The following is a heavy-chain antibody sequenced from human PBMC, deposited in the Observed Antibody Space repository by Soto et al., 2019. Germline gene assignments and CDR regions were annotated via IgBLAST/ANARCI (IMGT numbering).Heavy chain of an antibody. V-gene: IGHV3-74*01. CDR3: ARGDCVGGTCYSLAGSFYYCMDV. J-gene: IGHJ6*03. CDR1: GFTFSNYW. CDR2: INSDGSVS. D-gene: IGHD2-15*01. Sequence: EVKLVESGGGLVQPGGSLRLSCAASGFTFSNYWMYWVRQAPGKGLVWVSRINSDGSVSSYADSVKGRLTISRDNVKNTLYRQMNVLRDEDTAVYYCARGDCVGGTCYSLAGSFYYCMDVWGKGTTVTVFS.